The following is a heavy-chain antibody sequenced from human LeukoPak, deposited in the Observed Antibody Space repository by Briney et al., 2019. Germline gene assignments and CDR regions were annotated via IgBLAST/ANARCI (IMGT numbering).Heavy chain of an antibody. CDR1: GGSISRYY. CDR3: ARGKYSSGWYLDF. V-gene: IGHV4-59*01. D-gene: IGHD6-19*01. J-gene: IGHJ4*02. Sequence: PSETLSLTCIVSGGSISRYYWSWVRQPPGKGLEWIGYFDNSDSTNYNPSLKNRVTISEDTSKNQFALELRSVTAADTAIYYCARGKYSSGWYLDFWGQGTLVTVSS. CDR2: FDNSDST.